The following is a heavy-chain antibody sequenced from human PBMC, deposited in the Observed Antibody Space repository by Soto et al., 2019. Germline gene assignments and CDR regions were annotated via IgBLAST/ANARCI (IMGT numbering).Heavy chain of an antibody. Sequence: QVQLVESGGGVVQPGRSLRLSCAASGFTFSNHGMHWVRQAPGKGLEWVARIYYDGSSEFYADSVKGRFTISRDSSKNTRYLKMNSLRAEDTAVYYGARGRGGGSFYQLDYWGQGTLVTVSP. V-gene: IGHV3-33*01. J-gene: IGHJ4*02. CDR1: GFTFSNHG. CDR3: ARGRGGGSFYQLDY. D-gene: IGHD1-26*01. CDR2: IYYDGSSE.